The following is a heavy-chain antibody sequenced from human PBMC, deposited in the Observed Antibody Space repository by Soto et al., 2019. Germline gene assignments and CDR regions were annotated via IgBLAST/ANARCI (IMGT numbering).Heavy chain of an antibody. CDR3: AKDEAGAGRRKTYYFDF. D-gene: IGHD6-13*01. CDR2: IPFDEKYK. J-gene: IGHJ4*02. Sequence: QVQLVESGGGVVQPGRSLRLSCAASGFTFSSYGMHWVRQAPGKGLEWVAVIPFDEKYKYYADPVKGRFTISRDDSKNTVYLQMNSLRAEDTAVYYCAKDEAGAGRRKTYYFDFWGQGTLVTVSS. V-gene: IGHV3-30*18. CDR1: GFTFSSYG.